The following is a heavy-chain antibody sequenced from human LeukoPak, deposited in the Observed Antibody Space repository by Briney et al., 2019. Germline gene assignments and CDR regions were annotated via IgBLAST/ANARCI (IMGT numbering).Heavy chain of an antibody. J-gene: IGHJ4*02. CDR2: VSGSGDAT. CDR3: AKDVGYCGSTSCYFSY. CDR1: RFTFSSNA. Sequence: GGSLRLSCAASRFTFSSNAMSWVRQAPGKGLEWVSTVSGSGDATYYAESVKGRFTISRDNSKNTLYLQMNSLRAEDTAVYYCAKDVGYCGSTSCYFSYWGQGTLVTVAS. D-gene: IGHD2-2*01. V-gene: IGHV3-23*01.